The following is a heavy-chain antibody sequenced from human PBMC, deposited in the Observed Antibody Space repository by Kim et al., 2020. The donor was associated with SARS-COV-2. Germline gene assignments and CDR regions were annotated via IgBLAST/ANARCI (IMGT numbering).Heavy chain of an antibody. J-gene: IGHJ4*02. CDR3: ARDPPGPYDDYDNDSTY. CDR1: GGSFNDGGYA. V-gene: IGHV4-30-2*01. D-gene: IGHD4-17*01. CDR2: IYPGGST. Sequence: TLSLTCTVSGGSFNDGGYAWNWIRQTPGKGLEWIGYIYPGGSTHYNPSLQSRVAISVDTSKEQFSLRLTSVTAADTAVYFCARDPPGPYDDYDNDSTYWGQGILVTVSS.